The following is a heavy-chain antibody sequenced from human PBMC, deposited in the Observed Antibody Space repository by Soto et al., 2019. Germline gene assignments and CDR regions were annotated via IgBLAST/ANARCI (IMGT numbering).Heavy chain of an antibody. CDR1: GFTFSSYG. Sequence: GGSLRLSCAASGFTFSSYGMHWVRQAPGKGLEWVAVIWYDGSNKYYADSVKGRFTISRDNSKNTLYLQMNSLRAEDTAVYYCARGRFLEWLSGDYYFDYWGQGTLVTVSS. CDR2: IWYDGSNK. V-gene: IGHV3-33*01. D-gene: IGHD3-3*01. J-gene: IGHJ4*02. CDR3: ARGRFLEWLSGDYYFDY.